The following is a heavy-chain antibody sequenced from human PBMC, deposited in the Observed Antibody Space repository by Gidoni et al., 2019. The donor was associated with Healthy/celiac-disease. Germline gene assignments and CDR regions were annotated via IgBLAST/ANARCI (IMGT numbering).Heavy chain of an antibody. Sequence: QVQLVESGGGVVQLGRSLRLPCAASGFPFSTYGMHWVLQAPGKGLEWVAVIWYDGSNKYYADSVKGRFTISRDNSKNTLYLQMNSLRAEDTAVYYCARASPSRGSGWYTYFDYWGQGTLVTVSS. CDR1: GFPFSTYG. D-gene: IGHD6-19*01. J-gene: IGHJ4*02. CDR3: ARASPSRGSGWYTYFDY. V-gene: IGHV3-33*01. CDR2: IWYDGSNK.